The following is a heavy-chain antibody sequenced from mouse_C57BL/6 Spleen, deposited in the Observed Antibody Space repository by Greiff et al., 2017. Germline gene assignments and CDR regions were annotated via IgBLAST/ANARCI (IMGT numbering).Heavy chain of an antibody. CDR3: ARWYSDY. D-gene: IGHD1-1*02. Sequence: QVQLQQPGAELVKPGASVKMSCKASGYTFTSYWITWVKQRPGQGLEWIGDIYPGSGSTKYNEKFKSKATLTVDKPSSTAYMQLSSLTSEDSAVYYCARWYSDYWGQGTTLTVSS. V-gene: IGHV1-55*01. CDR1: GYTFTSYW. J-gene: IGHJ2*01. CDR2: IYPGSGST.